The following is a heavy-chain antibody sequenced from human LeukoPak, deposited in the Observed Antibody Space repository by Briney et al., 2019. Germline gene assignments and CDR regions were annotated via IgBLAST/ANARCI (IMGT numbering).Heavy chain of an antibody. V-gene: IGHV4-39*07. CDR3: ASFGSGSIHY. Sequence: SETLSLTCTVSGGSISSSSYYWGWIRQPRGKGLEWIGSIYYSGSTYYNPSLKSRVTISVDTSKNQFSLKLSSVTAADTAVYYCASFGSGSIHYWGQGTLVTVSS. J-gene: IGHJ4*02. CDR2: IYYSGST. D-gene: IGHD3-10*01. CDR1: GGSISSSSYY.